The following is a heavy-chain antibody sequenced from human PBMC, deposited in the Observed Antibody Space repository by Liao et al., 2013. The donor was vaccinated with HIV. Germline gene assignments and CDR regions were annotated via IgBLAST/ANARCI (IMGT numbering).Heavy chain of an antibody. V-gene: IGHV4-34*01. Sequence: QVQLQQWGAGLLKPSETLSLTCAVYGGSLSGYYWNWIRQPPGRGWSGLGKVDHSGSTNYIPSLKSRVTISVDTSKNQFSLKLKSVTAADTAVYYCARDADSTSPGMFDYWGQGTLITISS. CDR2: VDHSGST. CDR3: ARDADSTSPGMFDY. J-gene: IGHJ4*02. CDR1: GGSLSGYY. D-gene: IGHD2-2*01.